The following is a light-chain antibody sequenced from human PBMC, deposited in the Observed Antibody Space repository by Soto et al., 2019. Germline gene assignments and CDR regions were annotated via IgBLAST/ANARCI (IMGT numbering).Light chain of an antibody. Sequence: QSVLTQPPSVSGAPGQRVTISCAGGSSNIGAGFEVHWYQQLPGTAPRLLIYANKNRPSGVPDRFSGSKSGTSASLAITGLQAEDEADYYCQSYDSSLNASYVFGTGTKVTAL. CDR2: ANK. V-gene: IGLV1-40*01. J-gene: IGLJ1*01. CDR1: SSNIGAGFE. CDR3: QSYDSSLNASYV.